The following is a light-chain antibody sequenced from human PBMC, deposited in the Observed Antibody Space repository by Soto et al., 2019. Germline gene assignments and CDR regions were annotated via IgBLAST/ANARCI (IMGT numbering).Light chain of an antibody. CDR3: QQYDNLPPYT. J-gene: IGKJ2*01. CDR1: KDISNY. CDR2: VAS. V-gene: IGKV1-33*01. Sequence: DIQMTQSPSSLSASVGDRVTITCQASKDISNYLNWYQQKPGKAPKLLIYVASKLETGVPSRFNGSGSWTDFTFTIISLQPEDIATYYCQQYDNLPPYTFGQGTKLEIK.